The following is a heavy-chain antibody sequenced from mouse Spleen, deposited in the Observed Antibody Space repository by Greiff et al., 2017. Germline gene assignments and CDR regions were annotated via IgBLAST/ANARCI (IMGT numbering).Heavy chain of an antibody. V-gene: IGHV5-15*01. Sequence: EVQGVESGGGLVKPGGSLKLSCAASGFTFSDYGMAWVRQAPGKGPEWVAFISNLAYSIYYADTVTGRFTISRENAKNTLYLEMSSLRSEDTAMYYCARHAATRYFDVWGAGTTVTVSS. CDR2: ISNLAYSI. J-gene: IGHJ1*01. CDR1: GFTFSDYG. CDR3: ARHAATRYFDV. D-gene: IGHD1-2*01.